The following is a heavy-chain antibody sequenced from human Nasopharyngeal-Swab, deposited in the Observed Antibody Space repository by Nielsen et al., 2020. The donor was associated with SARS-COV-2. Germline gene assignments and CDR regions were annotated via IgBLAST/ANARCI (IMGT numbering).Heavy chain of an antibody. CDR3: TRDFPFSVDTATRGYMDV. J-gene: IGHJ6*03. V-gene: IGHV3-49*03. CDR1: GSTFGDYA. Sequence: GGSLRLSCTASGSTFGDYAMNWFRQAQGKGLEWVTYIRNKDYGGTTEYAASVRGRFTISRDDSKNIAYLQMNSLTTEDTAVYYCTRDFPFSVDTATRGYMDVWGKGTTVTVSS. CDR2: IRNKDYGGTT. D-gene: IGHD5-18*01.